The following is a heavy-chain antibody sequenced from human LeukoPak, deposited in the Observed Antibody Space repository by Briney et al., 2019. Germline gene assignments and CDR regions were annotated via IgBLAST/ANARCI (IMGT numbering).Heavy chain of an antibody. CDR3: AKPLDVTTPMDGFDY. Sequence: PGRSLRLSCAASGFTFSTYGMHWVRQAPGKGLEWVALISFDGRNKYYADSVKVRFTISRDNSKITLYLQMNSLRTEDTAVYYCAKPLDVTTPMDGFDYWGQRTLVTVSS. J-gene: IGHJ4*02. CDR2: ISFDGRNK. CDR1: GFTFSTYG. D-gene: IGHD5-18*01. V-gene: IGHV3-30*18.